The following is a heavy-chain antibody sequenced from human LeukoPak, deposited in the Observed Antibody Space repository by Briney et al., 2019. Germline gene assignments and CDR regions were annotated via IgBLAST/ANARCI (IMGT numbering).Heavy chain of an antibody. CDR2: ITGSGGST. Sequence: PGGTLRLSRAASGFTFSNYAMSWVRQAPGKGLEWVSSITGSGGSTYYADSVKGRFTISRDNSKNTLYLQMNSLRAEDTAVYYCAVNYYDSSGYYYFDYWGQGTLVTVSS. CDR3: AVNYYDSSGYYYFDY. CDR1: GFTFSNYA. J-gene: IGHJ4*02. V-gene: IGHV3-23*01. D-gene: IGHD3-22*01.